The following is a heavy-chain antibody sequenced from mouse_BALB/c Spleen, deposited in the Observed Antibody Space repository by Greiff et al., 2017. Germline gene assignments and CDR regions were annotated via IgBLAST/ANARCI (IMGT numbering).Heavy chain of an antibody. D-gene: IGHD1-1*01. V-gene: IGHV1S22*01. CDR2: IYPGSGST. CDR1: GYTFTSYW. J-gene: IGHJ1*01. CDR3: TRSGYYYGGSYWYFDV. Sequence: LQQPGSELVRPGASVKLSCKASGYTFTSYWMHWVKQRHGQGLEWIGNIYPGSGSTNYDEKFKSKGTLTVDTSSSTAYMHLSSLTSEDSAVYYCTRSGYYYGGSYWYFDVWGAGTTVTVSS.